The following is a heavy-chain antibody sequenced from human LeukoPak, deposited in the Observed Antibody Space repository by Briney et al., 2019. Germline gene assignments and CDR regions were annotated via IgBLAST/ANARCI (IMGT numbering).Heavy chain of an antibody. V-gene: IGHV1-69*04. D-gene: IGHD4-17*01. CDR1: GGTFSSYA. J-gene: IGHJ4*02. Sequence: SVKVSCKASGGTFSSYAISWVRQAPGQGLEWMGRIIPILGIANYAQKFQGRVTITADKSTSTAYMELSSLRSEDTAVYYCARASPLTTVTKEFVYWGQGTLVTVSS. CDR3: ARASPLTTVTKEFVY. CDR2: IIPILGIA.